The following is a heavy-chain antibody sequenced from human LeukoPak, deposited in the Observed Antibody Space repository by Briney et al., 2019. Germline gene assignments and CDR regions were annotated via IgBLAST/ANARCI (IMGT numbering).Heavy chain of an antibody. D-gene: IGHD2-21*02. CDR1: GFPFSSFY. Sequence: GGSLRLSCAASGFPFSSFYLHWVRQAPGKGLVWVSRINADGSLTNYADSVKGRFTVFRDNARNTLYLQMDSLRAEDTAVYYCASELAHCVGDCLKNWGQGTLVTVSS. V-gene: IGHV3-74*01. CDR3: ASELAHCVGDCLKN. CDR2: INADGSLT. J-gene: IGHJ4*02.